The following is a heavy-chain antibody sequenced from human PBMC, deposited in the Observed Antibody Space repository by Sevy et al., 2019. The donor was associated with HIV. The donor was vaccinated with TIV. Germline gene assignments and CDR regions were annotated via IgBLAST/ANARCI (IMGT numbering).Heavy chain of an antibody. V-gene: IGHV3-53*01. CDR1: EFSVSSNY. J-gene: IGHJ6*02. Sequence: GGSLRLSCAASEFSVSSNYMSWVRQAPGKGPEWVSVIHSGGKISYADSVQGRFTISRDNSKNTLYLQMNSPRAEDTAVYYCAREDIVLGEDNYYGIDVWGQGTTVTVSS. CDR2: IHSGGKI. CDR3: AREDIVLGEDNYYGIDV. D-gene: IGHD2-15*01.